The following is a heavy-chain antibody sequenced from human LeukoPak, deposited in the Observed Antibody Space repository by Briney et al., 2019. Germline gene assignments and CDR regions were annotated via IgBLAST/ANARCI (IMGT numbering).Heavy chain of an antibody. Sequence: GGSLRLSCAASGFTFSSYNMNWVRQPPGKALEWVSSISSSSGHIHYADSVKGRFTISRDNANNSLYLQMNSLRDEDTAVYYCARDPGTVADPYFDYWGQGSLVTVSS. J-gene: IGHJ4*02. CDR2: ISSSSGHI. D-gene: IGHD6-19*01. CDR3: ARDPGTVADPYFDY. V-gene: IGHV3-21*01. CDR1: GFTFSSYN.